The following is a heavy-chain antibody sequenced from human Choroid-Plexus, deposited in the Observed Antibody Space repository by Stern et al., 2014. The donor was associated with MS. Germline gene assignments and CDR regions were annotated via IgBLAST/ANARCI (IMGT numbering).Heavy chain of an antibody. CDR3: AKDRQYLTFFSDF. CDR2: ISYDGSK. D-gene: IGHD2/OR15-2a*01. V-gene: IGHV3-30*18. Sequence: MQLVESGGGVVQPGRPLRLSCAASGFSFSSFGMHWVRQAPGKGLAWGALISYDGSKDYADSVKGRFAISRDNSKNTLYLQMNSLRAEDTAVYYCAKDRQYLTFFSDFWGQGSLVTVSS. J-gene: IGHJ4*02. CDR1: GFSFSSFG.